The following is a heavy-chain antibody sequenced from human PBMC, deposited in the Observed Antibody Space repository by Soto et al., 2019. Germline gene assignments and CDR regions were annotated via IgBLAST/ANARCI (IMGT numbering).Heavy chain of an antibody. Sequence: SETLSLTCTVSGGSVSSGSYYWSWIRQPPGKGLEWIGYIYYSGSTNYNPSLKSRVTISVDTSKNQFSLKLSSVTAADTAVYYCARGRHYYDSSGYYYWGQGTLVTVS. CDR3: ARGRHYYDSSGYYY. CDR2: IYYSGST. D-gene: IGHD3-22*01. J-gene: IGHJ4*02. CDR1: GGSVSSGSYY. V-gene: IGHV4-61*01.